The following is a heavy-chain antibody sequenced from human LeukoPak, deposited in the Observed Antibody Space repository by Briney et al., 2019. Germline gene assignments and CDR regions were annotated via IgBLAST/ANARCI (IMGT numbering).Heavy chain of an antibody. CDR1: GFTFSSYA. CDR3: AKDGYNLFGVWDY. J-gene: IGHJ4*02. V-gene: IGHV3-23*01. Sequence: GGSLRLSCAASGFTFSSYAMSWVRRAPGKGLEWVSAISGSGGSTYYADSVKGRFTISRDNSKNTLYLQMNSLRAEDTAVYYCAKDGYNLFGVWDYWGQGTLLTVSS. D-gene: IGHD5-24*01. CDR2: ISGSGGST.